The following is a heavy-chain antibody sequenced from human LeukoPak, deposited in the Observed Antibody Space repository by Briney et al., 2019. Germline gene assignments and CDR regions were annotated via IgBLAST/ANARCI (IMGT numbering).Heavy chain of an antibody. V-gene: IGHV4-59*08. Sequence: SETLSLTCTVSGGSTSSYYWSWIRQPPGKGLEWIGYIYYSGSTNYNPSLKSRVTISVDTSKNQFSLKLSSVTAADTAVYYCARHEDWGKYYFDYWGQGTLVTVSS. CDR1: GGSTSSYY. J-gene: IGHJ4*02. D-gene: IGHD3-16*01. CDR2: IYYSGST. CDR3: ARHEDWGKYYFDY.